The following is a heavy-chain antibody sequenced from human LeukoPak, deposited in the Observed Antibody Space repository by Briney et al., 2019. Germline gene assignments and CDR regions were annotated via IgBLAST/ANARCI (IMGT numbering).Heavy chain of an antibody. V-gene: IGHV1-69*05. CDR1: GGTFSSYA. CDR2: IIPIFGTA. CDR3: AREYGSSGYYFRMDV. Sequence: ASVKVSCKASGGTFSSYAISWARQAPGQGLEWMGGIIPIFGTANYAQKFQGRVTITTDESTSTAYMELSSLRSEDTAVYYCAREYGSSGYYFRMDVWGKGTTVTVSS. J-gene: IGHJ6*03. D-gene: IGHD3-22*01.